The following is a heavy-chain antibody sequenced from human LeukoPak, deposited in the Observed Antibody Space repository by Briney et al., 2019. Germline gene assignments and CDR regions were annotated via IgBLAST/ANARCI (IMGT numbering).Heavy chain of an antibody. CDR3: ARDPYGSGMTYFDY. CDR1: GFTFNTYS. V-gene: IGHV3-21*06. D-gene: IGHD3-10*01. Sequence: GGSLRLSCEASGFTFNTYSMNWARQAPGKGLEWVSSIDSSGGYMFYADSVKGRFIISRDNAKDSLYLQMNSLRVEDTAVYYCARDPYGSGMTYFDYWGQGTLVTVSS. CDR2: IDSSGGYM. J-gene: IGHJ4*02.